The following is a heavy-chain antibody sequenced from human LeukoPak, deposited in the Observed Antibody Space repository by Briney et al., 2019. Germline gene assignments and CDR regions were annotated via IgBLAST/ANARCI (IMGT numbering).Heavy chain of an antibody. CDR1: GGSISSYY. Sequence: SETLSHTCTVSGGSISSYYWSWIRQPPGKGLEWIGYIYYSGSTNYNPSLKSRVTISVDTSKNQFSLKLSSVTAADTAVYYCARTLTTVPTAGYWGQGTLVTVSS. CDR2: IYYSGST. V-gene: IGHV4-59*01. D-gene: IGHD4-17*01. CDR3: ARTLTTVPTAGY. J-gene: IGHJ4*02.